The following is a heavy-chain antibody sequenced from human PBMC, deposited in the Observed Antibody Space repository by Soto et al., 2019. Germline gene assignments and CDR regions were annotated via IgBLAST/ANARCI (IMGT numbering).Heavy chain of an antibody. CDR2: ITPTTGST. Sequence: EASVKVSCKASGYTFTSFDMHWVRQAPGQGLEWMGIITPTTGSTYFAQGFHGRVTMTRDTSTSTVYVELNSLRDEDTAVYYCAKDSGYSSGWCPDYWGQGTLVTVSS. D-gene: IGHD6-19*01. CDR3: AKDSGYSSGWCPDY. CDR1: GYTFTSFD. J-gene: IGHJ4*02. V-gene: IGHV1-46*01.